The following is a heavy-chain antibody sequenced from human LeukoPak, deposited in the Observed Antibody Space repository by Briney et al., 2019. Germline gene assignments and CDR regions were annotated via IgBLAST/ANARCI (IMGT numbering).Heavy chain of an antibody. CDR3: ARTYCGGDCYHHDAFDI. CDR1: GGTFSSYD. Sequence: ASVKVSCKASGGTFSSYDISWVRQAPGQGLEWMGGIIPIFGTANYAQKFQGRVTITADESTSTAYMELSSLRSEDPAVYYCARTYCGGDCYHHDAFDIWGQGTMVTVSS. J-gene: IGHJ3*02. CDR2: IIPIFGTA. D-gene: IGHD2-21*02. V-gene: IGHV1-69*13.